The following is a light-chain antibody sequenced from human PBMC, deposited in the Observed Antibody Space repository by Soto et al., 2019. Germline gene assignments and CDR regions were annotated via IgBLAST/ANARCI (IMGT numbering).Light chain of an antibody. CDR3: QQRSDWSSIT. CDR2: DAS. Sequence: EIVLTQSPATLSLSPGGRATLSCRASQSVSSYLAWYQQKPGQAPRLLIHDASNRATGIPARFSGSGSGTDFTLTISSLEPEDFAVYYCQQRSDWSSITFGQGTRLEI. CDR1: QSVSSY. J-gene: IGKJ5*01. V-gene: IGKV3-11*01.